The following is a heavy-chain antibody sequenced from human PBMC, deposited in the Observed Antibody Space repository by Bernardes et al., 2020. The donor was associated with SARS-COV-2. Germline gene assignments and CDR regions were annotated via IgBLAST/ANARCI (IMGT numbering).Heavy chain of an antibody. CDR2: ISGSGVST. CDR1: GFTFRSYA. Sequence: GGPLKLTCADSGFTFRSYAMSWVRRAPGKGLEWVSAISGSGVSTYYADSVKVRFTISRDNSKNTLYLQMNSLRAEDTAVYYCAKYVLRRGFDYWGQGTLVTVSS. V-gene: IGHV3-23*01. D-gene: IGHD3-10*01. CDR3: AKYVLRRGFDY. J-gene: IGHJ4*02.